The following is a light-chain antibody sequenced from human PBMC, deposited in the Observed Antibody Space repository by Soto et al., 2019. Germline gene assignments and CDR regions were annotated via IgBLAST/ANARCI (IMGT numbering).Light chain of an antibody. J-gene: IGKJ2*01. CDR1: QSVSSN. Sequence: EIVMTQSPATLSVSPGERVTLSCRASQSVSSNLAWYQHKPGQAPRLLVYGASTRATGIPARFSGSGSGTEFTLTISRVEPEDFAVYYCQQRSNWPPEFTFGQGTKVDIK. V-gene: IGKV3-15*01. CDR3: QQRSNWPPEFT. CDR2: GAS.